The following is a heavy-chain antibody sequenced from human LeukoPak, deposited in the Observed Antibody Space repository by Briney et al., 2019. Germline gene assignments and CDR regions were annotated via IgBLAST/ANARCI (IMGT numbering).Heavy chain of an antibody. D-gene: IGHD4-23*01. V-gene: IGHV3-33*01. CDR2: IWYDGSIK. CDR3: ARDSYYGGTQDY. J-gene: IGHJ4*02. CDR1: GFTFNTHG. Sequence: GRSLRLSCGASGFTFNTHGMHWVRQAPGKGLEWVAVIWYDGSIKYYSDSVKGRFTISRDNAKNSLYLQMNSLRAEDTAVYYCARDSYYGGTQDYWGQGTLVTVSS.